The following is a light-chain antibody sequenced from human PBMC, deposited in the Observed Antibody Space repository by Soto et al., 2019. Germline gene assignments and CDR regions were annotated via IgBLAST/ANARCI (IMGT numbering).Light chain of an antibody. CDR1: QSVSSY. J-gene: IGKJ1*01. CDR2: GAS. V-gene: IGKV3-20*01. CDR3: QQYGSSPPT. Sequence: EIVLTQSPGTLSLSPVERATLSCRASQSVSSYLAWYQQKPGQAPRLLIYGASSRATGIPDRFSGSGSGTDFTLTISRLEPEDFAVYYCQQYGSSPPTFGQGTKVDIK.